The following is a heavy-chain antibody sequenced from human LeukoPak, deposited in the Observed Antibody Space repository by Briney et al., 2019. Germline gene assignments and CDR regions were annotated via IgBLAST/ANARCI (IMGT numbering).Heavy chain of an antibody. CDR3: AKGRYYDRSGYPIDY. CDR1: GFSFRTYG. J-gene: IGHJ4*02. CDR2: IRFDGNIK. V-gene: IGHV3-30*02. D-gene: IGHD3-22*01. Sequence: PGGSLRLSCAASGFSFRTYGMHWVRQAPGKGLEWVSFIRFDGNIKYFADSVKGRFTISRDTSKNTLYLQMNSLTAEDTAVYYCAKGRYYDRSGYPIDYWGQGTLVTVSS.